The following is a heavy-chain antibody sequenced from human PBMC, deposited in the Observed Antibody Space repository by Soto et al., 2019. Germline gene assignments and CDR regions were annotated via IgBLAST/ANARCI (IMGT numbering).Heavy chain of an antibody. CDR3: AKFGFDWNDSESHASYI. V-gene: IGHV3-43*01. CDR2: ISWDGADI. CDR1: GFPFGEYS. Sequence: GGSLILSCAASGFPFGEYSIKWVRQVPGKGLEWVSLISWDGADIYYADSVKGRFTVSRDNSKNSLYLQMNSLTPEDTALYSCAKFGFDWNDSESHASYIRAQRTTVPVS. J-gene: IGHJ3*02. D-gene: IGHD1-1*01.